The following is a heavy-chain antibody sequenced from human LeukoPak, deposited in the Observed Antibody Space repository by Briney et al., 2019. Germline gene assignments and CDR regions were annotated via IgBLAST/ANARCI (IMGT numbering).Heavy chain of an antibody. D-gene: IGHD6-13*01. Sequence: SETLSLTCAVYGGSFSGYYWSWIRQPPGKGLEWIGEINHSGSTNYNPSLKSRVTISVDTSKNQFSLKLSSVAAADTAVYYCARAIAAAIGQDYYYYYGMDVWGQGTTVTVSS. CDR1: GGSFSGYY. V-gene: IGHV4-34*01. J-gene: IGHJ6*02. CDR2: INHSGST. CDR3: ARAIAAAIGQDYYYYYGMDV.